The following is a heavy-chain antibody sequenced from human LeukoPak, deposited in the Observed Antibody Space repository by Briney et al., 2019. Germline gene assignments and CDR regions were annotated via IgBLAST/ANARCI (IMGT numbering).Heavy chain of an antibody. CDR3: AREISSSWYLFSRDYHYGMDV. CDR1: GFTFSDYY. CDR2: ISSSGSTI. J-gene: IGHJ6*02. V-gene: IGHV3-11*01. D-gene: IGHD6-13*01. Sequence: GGSPRLSCAASGFTFSDYYMSWIRQAPGKGLEWVSYISSSGSTIYYADSVKGRFTISRDNAKNSLYLQMNSLRAEDTAVYYCAREISSSWYLFSRDYHYGMDVWGQGTTVTVSS.